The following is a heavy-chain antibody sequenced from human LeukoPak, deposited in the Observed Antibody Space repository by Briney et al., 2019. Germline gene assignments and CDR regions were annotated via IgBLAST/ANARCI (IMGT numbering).Heavy chain of an antibody. CDR2: MNPKSGDS. CDR1: GYIFIDYE. CDR3: ARGRYMDV. Sequence: GASVKVSCKTSGYIFIDYEISWVRQAPGQGLEWMGWMNPKSGDSGYEQKFQDRITITRDSSISTVYMELSSLRSEDTALYYCARGRYMDVWGKGTTVTVSS. J-gene: IGHJ6*03. V-gene: IGHV1-8*02.